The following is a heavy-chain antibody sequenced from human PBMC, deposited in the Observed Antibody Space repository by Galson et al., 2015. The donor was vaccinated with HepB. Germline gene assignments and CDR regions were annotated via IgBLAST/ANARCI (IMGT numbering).Heavy chain of an antibody. CDR2: ISAAGHTI. Sequence: SLRLSCAASGFVFGNFDMTWVRQTPGQGLQCVAYISAAGHTIYYADSVNGRFTVSRDNARESLSLEMNSLRGEDSAVYYCARFRNGMDVRGQGTRVTVS. CDR1: GFVFGNFD. CDR3: ARFRNGMDV. D-gene: IGHD3-10*01. V-gene: IGHV3-48*03. J-gene: IGHJ6*02.